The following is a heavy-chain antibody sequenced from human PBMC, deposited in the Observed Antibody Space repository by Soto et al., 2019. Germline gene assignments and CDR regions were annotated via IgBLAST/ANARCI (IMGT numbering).Heavy chain of an antibody. V-gene: IGHV4-4*02. CDR2: IYHSGST. D-gene: IGHD3-3*01. J-gene: IGHJ5*02. Sequence: PSETLSLTCAVSGGSISRSNWWRWVRQPPGKGLEWIGEIYHSGSTNYNPSLKSRVTISVDKSKNQFSLKLSSVTAADTAVYYCARGGSYYDFWSGLNWFDPWGQGTLVTVSS. CDR1: GGSISRSNW. CDR3: ARGGSYYDFWSGLNWFDP.